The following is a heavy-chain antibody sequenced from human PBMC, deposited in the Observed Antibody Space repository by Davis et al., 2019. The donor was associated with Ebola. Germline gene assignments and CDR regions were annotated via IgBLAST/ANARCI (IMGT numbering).Heavy chain of an antibody. CDR1: GFTFSSYG. CDR2: IWYDGSNK. D-gene: IGHD3-22*01. Sequence: LSLTCAAPGFTFSSYGMHWVRQAPGKGLEWVAVIWYDGSNKYYADSVKGRFTISRDNSKNTLYLQMNSLRAEDTAVYYCARAGGHYYDSSGYDYWGQGTLVTVSS. CDR3: ARAGGHYYDSSGYDY. J-gene: IGHJ4*02. V-gene: IGHV3-33*08.